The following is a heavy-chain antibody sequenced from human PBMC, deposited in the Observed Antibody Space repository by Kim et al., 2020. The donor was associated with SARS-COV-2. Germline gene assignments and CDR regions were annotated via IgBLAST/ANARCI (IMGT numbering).Heavy chain of an antibody. V-gene: IGHV3-23*01. CDR2: ISGNGGTT. J-gene: IGHJ6*02. Sequence: GSLRLSCAASGFIFANYAMNWVRQAPGKGLEWVSGISGNGGTTHYADSVKGRFTISRDNSENTLYLHMSLLRAGDTAVYYCAKDRDTNYYYFGMDVWGQGTTVTVSS. CDR3: AKDRDTNYYYFGMDV. D-gene: IGHD1-26*01. CDR1: GFIFANYA.